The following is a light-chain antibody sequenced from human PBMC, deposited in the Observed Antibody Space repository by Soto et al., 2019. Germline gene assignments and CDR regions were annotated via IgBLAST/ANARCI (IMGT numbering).Light chain of an antibody. Sequence: DIQMTHSPSSLSASEGDRVTVSCRASQNIGTYLNWYQQKSGQAHKVLISDASSLQSRVPSRVSGSGSGTDFTLTISRLQPEDYATYYCQQSYNPPLTFGGGTKVEI. V-gene: IGKV1-39*01. CDR3: QQSYNPPLT. J-gene: IGKJ4*01. CDR1: QNIGTY. CDR2: DAS.